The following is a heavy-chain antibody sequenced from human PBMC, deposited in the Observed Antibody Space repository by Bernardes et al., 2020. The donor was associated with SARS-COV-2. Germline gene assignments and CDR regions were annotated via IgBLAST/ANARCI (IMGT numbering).Heavy chain of an antibody. D-gene: IGHD2-21*01. CDR3: ARDYIVGDSLWYFDL. V-gene: IGHV3-23*01. Sequence: GGSLRLSCVDSGLSFRRHAMSWVRLAPGRGLAWVSGVTGDGRQLFYADSVKGRFTISKDSSRNNVYLQMNRLTVEDTAVYYCARDYIVGDSLWYFDLWGRGTLVTVSA. CDR1: GLSFRRHA. J-gene: IGHJ2*01. CDR2: VTGDGRQL.